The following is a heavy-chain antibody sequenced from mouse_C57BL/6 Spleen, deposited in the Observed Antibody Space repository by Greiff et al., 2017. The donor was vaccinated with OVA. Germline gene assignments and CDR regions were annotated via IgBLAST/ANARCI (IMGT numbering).Heavy chain of an antibody. CDR2: ISYDGSN. D-gene: IGHD1-3*01. Sequence: DVKLQESGPGLVKPSQSLSLTCSVPGYSITSGYYWNWIRQFPGNKLEWMGYISYDGSNNYNPSLKNRISITRDTSKNQFFLKLNSVTTEDTATYYCAAESFAYWGQGTLVTVSA. J-gene: IGHJ3*01. V-gene: IGHV3-6*01. CDR1: GYSITSGYY. CDR3: AAESFAY.